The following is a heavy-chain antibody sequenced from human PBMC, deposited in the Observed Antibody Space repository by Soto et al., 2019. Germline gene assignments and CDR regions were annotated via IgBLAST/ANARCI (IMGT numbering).Heavy chain of an antibody. Sequence: QVQLVESGGGVVQPGRSLRLSCAASGFTFTNYGMHWVRQAPGKGLEWVAVISYDGSIKYYADSVKGRFTISRDNSKNTLSLQMSSLRDEDTAIYYRARQGGSDMGLRWGQGTLVTVSS. CDR1: GFTFTNYG. J-gene: IGHJ4*02. D-gene: IGHD2-8*02. CDR2: ISYDGSIK. CDR3: ARQGGSDMGLR. V-gene: IGHV3-30-3*01.